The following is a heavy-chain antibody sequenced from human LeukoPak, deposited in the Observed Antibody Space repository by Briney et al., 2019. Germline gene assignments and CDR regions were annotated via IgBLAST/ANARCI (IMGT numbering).Heavy chain of an antibody. CDR1: GFTFSSYA. Sequence: HPGGSLRLSCAASGFTFSSYAMSWVRQAPGKGLEWVSAISGSGDSTYYADSVEGRFTISRDNSKNTLYLQMNSLRAEDTAVYYCAKRIQLWFSYWGQGTLVTVSS. CDR2: ISGSGDST. V-gene: IGHV3-23*01. CDR3: AKRIQLWFSY. J-gene: IGHJ4*02. D-gene: IGHD5-18*01.